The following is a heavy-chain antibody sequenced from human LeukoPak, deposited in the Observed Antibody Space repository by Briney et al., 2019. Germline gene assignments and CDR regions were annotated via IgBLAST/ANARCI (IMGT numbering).Heavy chain of an antibody. CDR2: IWYDGSNK. Sequence: PGGSLRLSCAASGFTFSSYGMHWVRQAPGKGLEWVAVIWYDGSNKYYADSVKGRFTISRDNSKNTLYLQMNSLRAEDTAVYYCARDTSVVGSGWYLDYYYYGMDVWGQGTTVTVSS. CDR1: GFTFSSYG. D-gene: IGHD6-19*01. V-gene: IGHV3-33*01. J-gene: IGHJ6*02. CDR3: ARDTSVVGSGWYLDYYYYGMDV.